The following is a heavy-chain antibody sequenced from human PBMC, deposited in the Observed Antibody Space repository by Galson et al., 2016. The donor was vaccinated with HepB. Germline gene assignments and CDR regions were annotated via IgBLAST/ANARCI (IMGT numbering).Heavy chain of an antibody. CDR3: ARLCGSSASCYRASSRQNWFNP. D-gene: IGHD2-2*01. V-gene: IGHV4-39*01. CDR2: ISYSGSI. J-gene: IGHJ5*02. CDR1: GGSISSRNYY. Sequence: LTCTVSGGSISSRNYYWGWIRQPPGEGLEWIGSISYSGSIYYNPSLKTRVTISVDTSKNQFSLKLSSVTAADTALYYCARLCGSSASCYRASSRQNWFNPWGQGTLVTVSS.